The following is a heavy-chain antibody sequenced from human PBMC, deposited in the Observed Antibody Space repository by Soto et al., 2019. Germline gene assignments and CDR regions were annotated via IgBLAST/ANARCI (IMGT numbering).Heavy chain of an antibody. CDR1: GGSISSVDYY. J-gene: IGHJ4*02. CDR2: IYYSGST. Sequence: SETLSLTCTVSGGSISSVDYYWSWIRQHPGKGLEWIGDIYYSGSTYYNPSLKSRVTISVDKSKNQFSLKLSSVTAADTAVYYCARDPGSITMVRGLLDYWGQGTLVTVSS. CDR3: ARDPGSITMVRGLLDY. V-gene: IGHV4-31*03. D-gene: IGHD3-10*01.